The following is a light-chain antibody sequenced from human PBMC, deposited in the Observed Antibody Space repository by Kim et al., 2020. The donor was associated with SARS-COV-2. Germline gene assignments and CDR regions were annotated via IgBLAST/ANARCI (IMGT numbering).Light chain of an antibody. CDR3: HAWGTGIVV. J-gene: IGLJ2*01. CDR2: VNTDGSH. CDR1: SGHSNYA. Sequence: QLVLTQSPSASASLGASVTLTCTLSSGHSNYAIAWHQQQPEKGPRFLMKVNTDGSHTKGDGIPDRFSGSSSGAERYLTISSLQSEDETDYYCHAWGTGIVVFGGGTQLTVL. V-gene: IGLV4-69*01.